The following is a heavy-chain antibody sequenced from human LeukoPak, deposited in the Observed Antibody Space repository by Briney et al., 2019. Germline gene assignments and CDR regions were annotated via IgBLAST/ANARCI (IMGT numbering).Heavy chain of an antibody. CDR3: TKDVVPDSGWDLDY. J-gene: IGHJ4*02. CDR2: IYPNGGST. Sequence: PGESLRLSCAASGFTFSTYSMIWVRQGPGKGLEWVSSIYPNGGSTFYADSVKGRFTISRDNSKNTLYLQMSSLRTEDTAIYYCTKDVVPDSGWDLDYWGQGTLVTVSS. D-gene: IGHD6-19*01. CDR1: GFTFSTYS. V-gene: IGHV3-23*01.